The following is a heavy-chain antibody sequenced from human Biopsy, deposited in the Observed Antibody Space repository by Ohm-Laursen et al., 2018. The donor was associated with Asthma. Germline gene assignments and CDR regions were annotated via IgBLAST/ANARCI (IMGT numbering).Heavy chain of an antibody. D-gene: IGHD2-15*01. CDR2: ISYDGSIT. CDR1: GFAFRSYA. CDR3: GIVVAANPFQGDC. J-gene: IGHJ4*02. V-gene: IGHV3-30*03. Sequence: SLRLSCTASGFAFRSYAMNWVRQAPGKGLEWVAVISYDGSITHYADSVKGRFTISRDNSKNTVYLDISSLRIEDTAVFYSGIVVAANPFQGDCWGQGTLVTVSS.